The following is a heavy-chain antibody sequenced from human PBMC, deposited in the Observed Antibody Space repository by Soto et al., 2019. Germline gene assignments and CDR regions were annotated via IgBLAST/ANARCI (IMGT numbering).Heavy chain of an antibody. D-gene: IGHD2-8*02. V-gene: IGHV4-59*08. Sequence: SETLSLTCTVSGGSISSYYWSWIRQPPGKGLEWIGCIYYSGSTNYNPSLKSRVTISVDTSKNQFSLKLSSVTAADTAVYYCARHLNWFYYFDYWGQGTLVTVSS. CDR1: GGSISSYY. CDR3: ARHLNWFYYFDY. J-gene: IGHJ4*02. CDR2: IYYSGST.